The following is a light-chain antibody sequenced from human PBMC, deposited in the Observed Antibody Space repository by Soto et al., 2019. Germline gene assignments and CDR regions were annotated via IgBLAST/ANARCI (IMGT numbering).Light chain of an antibody. Sequence: QLVLTQSPSVSASLGASVKLTCTLSSGHSSYAIAWHQKQPGKGPRYLMDLNNDGSHTKGDGIPDRFSGSSSGAERYLIISSLQSEDEADYYCQTWGTGFQVFGGGTKLTVL. CDR3: QTWGTGFQV. CDR1: SGHSSYA. CDR2: LNNDGSH. J-gene: IGLJ2*01. V-gene: IGLV4-69*01.